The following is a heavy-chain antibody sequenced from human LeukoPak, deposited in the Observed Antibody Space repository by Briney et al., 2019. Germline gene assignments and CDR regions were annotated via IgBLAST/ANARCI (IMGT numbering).Heavy chain of an antibody. V-gene: IGHV3-21*01. D-gene: IGHD3-3*01. CDR3: ARDQDDFWSGYYGSTFDY. Sequence: PGGSLRLSCAASGFTFSSYNMNWVRQAPGKGLEWVSSISTSSSYIYYADSVKGRFTISRDNAKNSLYLQMNSLRAEDTAVYYCARDQDDFWSGYYGSTFDYWGQGTLVTVSS. CDR1: GFTFSSYN. J-gene: IGHJ4*02. CDR2: ISTSSSYI.